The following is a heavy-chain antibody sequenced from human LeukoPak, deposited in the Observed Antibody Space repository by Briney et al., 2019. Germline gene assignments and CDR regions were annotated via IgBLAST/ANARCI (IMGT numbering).Heavy chain of an antibody. CDR3: ARSRGGYLVYTEYFQH. J-gene: IGHJ1*01. D-gene: IGHD3-22*01. Sequence: PSETLSLTCAVYGGSFSGYYWSWIRQPPGKGLEWIGEINHSGSTNYNPSLKSRVTISVDTSKNQFSLKLSSVTAADTAVYYCARSRGGYLVYTEYFQHWGQGTLVTVSP. V-gene: IGHV4-34*01. CDR2: INHSGST. CDR1: GGSFSGYY.